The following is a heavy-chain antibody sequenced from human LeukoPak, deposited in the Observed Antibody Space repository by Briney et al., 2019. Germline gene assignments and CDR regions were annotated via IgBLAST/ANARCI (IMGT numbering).Heavy chain of an antibody. CDR1: GFTFSSYA. CDR3: AKAHTYYYDGSGYYYN. J-gene: IGHJ4*02. Sequence: SGGSLRLSCAASGFTFSSYAMSWVRQAPGKGLEWVSAISGSGGSTYYADSVKGRFTISRDNSKNTLYLQMNSLRAEDTAVYYCAKAHTYYYDGSGYYYNWGQGTLVTVSS. V-gene: IGHV3-23*01. CDR2: ISGSGGST. D-gene: IGHD3-22*01.